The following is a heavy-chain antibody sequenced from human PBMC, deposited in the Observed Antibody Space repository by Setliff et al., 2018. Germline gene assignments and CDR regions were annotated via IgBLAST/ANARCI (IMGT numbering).Heavy chain of an antibody. CDR3: AKEVPYDNGFIYLDY. V-gene: IGHV3-33*06. D-gene: IGHD3-22*01. Sequence: GALRLSCEATGFTFSTFAIHWVRQAPGKGLEWLALIWFDGSNEYYEDSVKGRFTISRDNSKNMAYLEMNRLRAEDTAVYYCAKEVPYDNGFIYLDYWGLGTLVTVSS. J-gene: IGHJ4*02. CDR2: IWFDGSNE. CDR1: GFTFSTFA.